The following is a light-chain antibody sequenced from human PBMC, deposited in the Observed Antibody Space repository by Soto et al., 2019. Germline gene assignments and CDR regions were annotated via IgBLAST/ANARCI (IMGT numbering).Light chain of an antibody. CDR3: QQYNKRPWT. J-gene: IGKJ1*01. CDR1: QSVSSN. Sequence: EIVMTQSPASLSVPPGGRATLSCRASQSVSSNFAWYLQKPGQAPRLLIYGASTRATAVPARFTASGSGTEFTLTISSLQSEDLAVYYCQQYNKRPWTFGQGTKVDIK. CDR2: GAS. V-gene: IGKV3-15*01.